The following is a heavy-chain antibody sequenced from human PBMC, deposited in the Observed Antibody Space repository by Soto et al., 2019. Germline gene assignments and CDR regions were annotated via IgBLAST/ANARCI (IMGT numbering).Heavy chain of an antibody. CDR3: ARQISRYYGSGSNWFDP. CDR2: IYYSGST. CDR1: GGSISSYC. J-gene: IGHJ5*02. D-gene: IGHD3-10*01. Sequence: SETLSLTCTVSGGSISSYCWSWIRPPPGKGLEWIGYIYYSGSTNYNPSLKSRVTISVDTSKNQFSLKLSSVTAADTAVYYCARQISRYYGSGSNWFDPWGQGTLVTVS. V-gene: IGHV4-59*08.